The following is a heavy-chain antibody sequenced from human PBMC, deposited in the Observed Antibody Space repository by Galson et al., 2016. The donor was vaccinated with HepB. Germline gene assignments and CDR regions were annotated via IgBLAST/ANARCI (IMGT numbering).Heavy chain of an antibody. J-gene: IGHJ4*02. V-gene: IGHV1-3*01. Sequence: SVKVSCKASGYTFTNFAIHWVRQAPGQRLEWMGWINAGNSDTKYSQRFQGRVTFTRDTSASTAYMELSSLRSEDTAVYYCARGTGSYKYWGQGTLVTVSS. CDR3: ARGTGSYKY. CDR2: INAGNSDT. CDR1: GYTFTNFA. D-gene: IGHD1-26*01.